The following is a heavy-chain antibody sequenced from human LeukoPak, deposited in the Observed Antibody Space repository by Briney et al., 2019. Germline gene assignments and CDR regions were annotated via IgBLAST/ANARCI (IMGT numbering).Heavy chain of an antibody. D-gene: IGHD5-12*01. CDR3: TRDRGVATINGHFDY. J-gene: IGHJ4*02. V-gene: IGHV3-49*04. CDR1: GFTFSSFG. Sequence: GGSLRLSCAASGFTFSSFGMSWVRQAPGMGLEWVGFIRSKAYGGTTEYAASVKGRFTISRDDSKSIVYLQMNSLKSEDTGVYYCTRDRGVATINGHFDYWGQGTLVTVSS. CDR2: IRSKAYGGTT.